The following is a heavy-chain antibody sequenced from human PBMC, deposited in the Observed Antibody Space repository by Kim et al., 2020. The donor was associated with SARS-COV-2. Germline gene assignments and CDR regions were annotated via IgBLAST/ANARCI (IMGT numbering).Heavy chain of an antibody. V-gene: IGHV4-31*03. D-gene: IGHD3-22*01. CDR1: GGSISSGGYY. Sequence: SETLSLTCTVSGGSISSGGYYWSWIRQHPGKGLEWIGYIYYSGSTYYNPSLKSRVTISVDTSKNQFSLKLSSVTAADTAVYYCARAPTLIVVVLVFDIWGQSPRDTVSS. CDR3: ARAPTLIVVVLVFDI. CDR2: IYYSGST. J-gene: IGHJ3*02.